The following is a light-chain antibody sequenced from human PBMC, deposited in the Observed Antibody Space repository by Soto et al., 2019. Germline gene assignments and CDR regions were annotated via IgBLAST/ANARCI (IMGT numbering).Light chain of an antibody. CDR1: QSISSNF. V-gene: IGKV3-20*01. J-gene: IGKJ5*01. CDR3: QQYGSSLIT. Sequence: EIVLTQSPGTLSLSPGERATLSCRASQSISSNFLAWYQQKPGQAPRLLIYVVSNRASGIPDRFSGSGSGTDFSLTISKLEPEDFAVYYCQQYGSSLITSGQGTRLEIK. CDR2: VVS.